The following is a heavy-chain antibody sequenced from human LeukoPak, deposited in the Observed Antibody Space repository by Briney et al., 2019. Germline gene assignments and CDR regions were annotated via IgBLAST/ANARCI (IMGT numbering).Heavy chain of an antibody. Sequence: SETLSLTCTVSGGSISSYYWSWIRQPAGKGLEWIGRIYTSGSTNYNPSLKSRVTMSVDTSKNQFSLKLSSVTAADTAVYYCARDQRRIDYDAEEGYIDYWGQGTLVTVSS. J-gene: IGHJ4*02. CDR1: GGSISSYY. CDR2: IYTSGST. V-gene: IGHV4-4*07. CDR3: ARDQRRIDYDAEEGYIDY. D-gene: IGHD3-16*01.